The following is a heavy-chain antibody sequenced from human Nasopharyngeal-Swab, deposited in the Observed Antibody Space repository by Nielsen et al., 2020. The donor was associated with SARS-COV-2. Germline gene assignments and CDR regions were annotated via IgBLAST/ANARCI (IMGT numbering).Heavy chain of an antibody. CDR1: GGTFSSYA. CDR2: INAGNGNT. Sequence: ASVKVSCKASGGTFSSYAISWVRQAPGQRLEWMGWINAGNGNTKYSQKFQGRVTITRDTSASTAYMELSSLRSEDTAVYYCARVRGYSGYGDYWGQGTLVTVSS. D-gene: IGHD5-12*01. J-gene: IGHJ4*02. V-gene: IGHV1-3*01. CDR3: ARVRGYSGYGDY.